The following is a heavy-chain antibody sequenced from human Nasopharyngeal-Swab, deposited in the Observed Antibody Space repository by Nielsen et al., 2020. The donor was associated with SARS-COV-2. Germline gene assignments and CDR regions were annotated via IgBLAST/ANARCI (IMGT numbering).Heavy chain of an antibody. D-gene: IGHD6-13*01. CDR1: GFTFSSYT. CDR3: ARGRYSSSWSSNAMDV. Sequence: GESLKISCAASGFTFSSYTMNWVRQAPGKVLEWVSSVTTSGNYIYYADSVKGRFTISRDNAKNSLYLQMNSLRAEDTAEYFCARGRYSSSWSSNAMDVWGKGTTVTVSS. J-gene: IGHJ6*04. CDR2: VTTSGNYI. V-gene: IGHV3-21*01.